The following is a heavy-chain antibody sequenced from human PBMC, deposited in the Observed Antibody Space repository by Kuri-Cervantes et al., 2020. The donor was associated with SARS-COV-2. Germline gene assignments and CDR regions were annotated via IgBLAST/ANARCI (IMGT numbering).Heavy chain of an antibody. CDR2: IYTSGST. J-gene: IGHJ3*02. CDR3: ARADDFWSGHDAFDI. Sequence: LRLSCTVSGGSISSGSYYWSWIRQPAGKGLEWIGYIYTSGSTNYNPSLKSRVTISVDTSKNQFSLKLSSVTAADTAVYYCARADDFWSGHDAFDIWGQGTMVTDSS. D-gene: IGHD3-3*01. V-gene: IGHV4-61*09. CDR1: GGSISSGSYY.